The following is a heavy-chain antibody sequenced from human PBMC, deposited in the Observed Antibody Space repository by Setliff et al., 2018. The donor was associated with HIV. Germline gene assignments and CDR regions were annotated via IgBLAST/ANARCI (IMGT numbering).Heavy chain of an antibody. CDR2: INTDTGNP. CDR1: GYTFTNYA. Sequence: ASVKVSCKASGYTFTNYAINWVRQAPGQGLEWMGWINTDTGNPTYAQGFTGRFVFSLDTSVNTAYLQISSLKTEDSAVHYCARGPPSQVDYWGQGTLVTVSS. CDR3: ARGPPSQVDY. V-gene: IGHV7-4-1*02. J-gene: IGHJ4*02.